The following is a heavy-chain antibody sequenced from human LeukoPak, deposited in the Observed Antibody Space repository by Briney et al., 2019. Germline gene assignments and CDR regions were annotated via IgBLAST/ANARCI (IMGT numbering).Heavy chain of an antibody. V-gene: IGHV3-33*01. J-gene: IGHJ3*02. CDR3: AGDSTSDAFDI. D-gene: IGHD2-2*01. Sequence: PGRSLRLSCAASGFIFSSYGMHWVRQAPGKGLEWVAVIWYDGSNKYYVDSVKGRFTISRDDSKNTLYLQMNSLRAEDTAVYYCAGDSTSDAFDIWGQGTMVTVSS. CDR1: GFIFSSYG. CDR2: IWYDGSNK.